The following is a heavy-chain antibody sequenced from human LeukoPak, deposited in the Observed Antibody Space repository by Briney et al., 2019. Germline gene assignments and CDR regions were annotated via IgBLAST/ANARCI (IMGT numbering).Heavy chain of an antibody. D-gene: IGHD1-1*01. CDR3: ARRPNWPYYYYMDV. CDR1: GGTFSSYA. Sequence: ASVKVSCKASGGTFSSYAISWVRQAPGQGLEWMGWINPNSGGTNYAQKFQGRVTMTRDTSISTAYMELSRLRSDDTAVYYCARRPNWPYYYYMDVWGKGTTVTVSS. V-gene: IGHV1-2*02. J-gene: IGHJ6*03. CDR2: INPNSGGT.